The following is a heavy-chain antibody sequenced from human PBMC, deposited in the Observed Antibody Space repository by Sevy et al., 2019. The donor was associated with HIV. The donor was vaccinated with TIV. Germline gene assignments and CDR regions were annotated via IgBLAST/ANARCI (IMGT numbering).Heavy chain of an antibody. CDR2: IYSGGRT. D-gene: IGHD3-10*01. CDR3: AREVRGGYFYYGMDV. V-gene: IGHV3-53*01. CDR1: GFTVSSNY. Sequence: GGSLRLSCAASGFTVSSNYMSWVRQAPGKGLEWVSVIYSGGRTYYADSVKDRFTISRDNSKNTLYLQMNSLRAEDTAVYYCAREVRGGYFYYGMDVWGQGTTVTVSS. J-gene: IGHJ6*02.